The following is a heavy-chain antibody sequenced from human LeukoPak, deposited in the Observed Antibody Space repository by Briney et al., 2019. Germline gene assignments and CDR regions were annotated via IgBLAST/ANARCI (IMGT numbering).Heavy chain of an antibody. CDR1: GFTFSSYW. CDR2: IKQDGSEK. J-gene: IGHJ4*02. CDR3: ARDLSGWELQQY. V-gene: IGHV3-7*01. D-gene: IGHD1-26*01. Sequence: GGPLTLSCAASGFTFSSYWMSWVRQAPGKGLEWVANIKQDGSEKYYVDSVKGRFTISRDNAKNSLYLQMNSLRAEDTAVYYCARDLSGWELQQYWGQGTLVTVSS.